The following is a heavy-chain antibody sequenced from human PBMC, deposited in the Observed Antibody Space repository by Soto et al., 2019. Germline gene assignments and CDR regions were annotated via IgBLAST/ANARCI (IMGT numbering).Heavy chain of an antibody. CDR2: IKHSGST. CDR1: GGSFSGYY. CDR3: ARDKITGLSDY. D-gene: IGHD2-8*02. J-gene: IGHJ4*02. V-gene: IGHV4-34*01. Sequence: QVQIQQWGAGLLNPSETLSLTCAVYGGSFSGYYWTWIRQPPGTGLEWIGEIKHSGSTNYNPSLKSRVTISVDTSKNQFSLKLTSVTAADTAVYYCARDKITGLSDYWGQGTLVTVSS.